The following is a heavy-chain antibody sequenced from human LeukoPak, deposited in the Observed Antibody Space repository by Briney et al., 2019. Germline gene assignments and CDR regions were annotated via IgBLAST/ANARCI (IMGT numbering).Heavy chain of an antibody. CDR3: ARRGGSGRAFDY. D-gene: IGHD1-26*01. CDR2: MYGDMRDI. V-gene: IGHV3-74*01. Sequence: GGSLRLSCEASGLTFSNSWMHWVRQIPGKGLVWVSRMYGDMRDISYADSVKGRFTISRDNAKNTVYLQMNSLRGEDTAVYYCARRGGSGRAFDYWGQGTLVTVSS. CDR1: GLTFSNSW. J-gene: IGHJ4*02.